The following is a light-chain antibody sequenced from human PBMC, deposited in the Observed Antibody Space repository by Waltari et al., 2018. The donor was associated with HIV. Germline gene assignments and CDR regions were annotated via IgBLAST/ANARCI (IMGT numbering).Light chain of an antibody. CDR3: QQDYSTQWT. J-gene: IGKJ1*01. CDR1: QSVLYSSNNKNY. V-gene: IGKV4-1*01. CDR2: WAA. Sequence: DIVMTQSPDSLAVSLGERATINCKSSQSVLYSSNNKNYLAWYQQKPGEPPKLLIYWAATPESGVPDRFSGSGSGTDFTLTISSLQAEEVAVYYCQQDYSTQWTFGQGTKVEIK.